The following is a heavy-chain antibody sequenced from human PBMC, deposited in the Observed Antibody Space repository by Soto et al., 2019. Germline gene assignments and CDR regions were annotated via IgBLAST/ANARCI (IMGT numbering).Heavy chain of an antibody. CDR1: GYTFTSYG. J-gene: IGHJ6*02. CDR3: AREFYGLGGYEYYDYGMDV. Sequence: ASVKVSCKASGYTFTSYGISWVRQAPGPGLEWMGWISAYHGHTNNAQEVQVRVTMNTDTYTSTAEMEVGSVRADDTAVYYCAREFYGLGGYEYYDYGMDVWSDGTTV. D-gene: IGHD3-10*01. V-gene: IGHV1-18*01. CDR2: ISAYHGHT.